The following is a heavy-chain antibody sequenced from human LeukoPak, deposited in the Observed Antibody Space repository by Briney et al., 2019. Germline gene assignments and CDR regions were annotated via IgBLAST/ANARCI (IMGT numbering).Heavy chain of an antibody. Sequence: SVNVSCKASGGTFSSYAISWVRQAPGQGLEWMGSIIPIFGTANYAHKFQGRVTTTTDESTSPAYMELGSLRSEDTAVYYCAREALGYCSGGSCYPSANRDSAFDYWGQGTLVTVSS. CDR2: IIPIFGTA. V-gene: IGHV1-69*05. CDR1: GGTFSSYA. D-gene: IGHD2-15*01. CDR3: AREALGYCSGGSCYPSANRDSAFDY. J-gene: IGHJ4*02.